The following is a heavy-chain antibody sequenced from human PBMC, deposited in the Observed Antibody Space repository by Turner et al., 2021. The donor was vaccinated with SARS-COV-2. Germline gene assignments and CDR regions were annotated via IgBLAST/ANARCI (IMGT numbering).Heavy chain of an antibody. Sequence: QVQLVQSVAEVKKPGASVKVSCKVSGYTLIELSMHWVRQAPGKGLEWMGGFDPEDAETIYAQKFQGRVTMTEDTSTDTAYMELSSLRSEDTAVYYCASSFSVRGVKGDFDYWGQGTLVTVSS. CDR3: ASSFSVRGVKGDFDY. J-gene: IGHJ4*02. D-gene: IGHD3-10*01. CDR1: GYTLIELS. V-gene: IGHV1-24*01. CDR2: FDPEDAET.